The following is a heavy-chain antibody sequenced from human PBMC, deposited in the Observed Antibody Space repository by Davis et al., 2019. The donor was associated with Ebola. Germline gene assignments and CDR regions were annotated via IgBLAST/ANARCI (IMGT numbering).Heavy chain of an antibody. J-gene: IGHJ4*02. CDR2: ISSSSSYI. D-gene: IGHD2-21*01. Sequence: GGSLRLSCAASGFTFSSYSMNWVRQAPGKGLEWISSISSSSSYIYYADSVKGRFTISRDNAQNSLYLQMNSLRAEDTAIYYCARRQNRPGGDYLKAFDSWGQGTLVSVSS. CDR1: GFTFSSYS. V-gene: IGHV3-21*04. CDR3: ARRQNRPGGDYLKAFDS.